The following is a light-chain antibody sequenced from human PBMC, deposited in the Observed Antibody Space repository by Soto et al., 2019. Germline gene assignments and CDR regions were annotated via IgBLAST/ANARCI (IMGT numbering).Light chain of an antibody. CDR1: QTIKNY. V-gene: IGKV1-39*01. J-gene: IGKJ2*01. CDR3: QQSFSVPHT. Sequence: DIQMTQSPPSLSSSVGDRVTITCRASQTIKNYLNWYQQKPGQAPTLLIYSASSLQSGVPSRFSGSASGTDFTLTISSLQPEDFATYYCQQSFSVPHTFGQGTKVDIK. CDR2: SAS.